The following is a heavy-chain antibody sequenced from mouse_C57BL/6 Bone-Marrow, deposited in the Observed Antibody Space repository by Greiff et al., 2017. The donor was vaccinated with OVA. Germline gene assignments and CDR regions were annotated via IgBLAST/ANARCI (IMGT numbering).Heavy chain of an antibody. V-gene: IGHV14-4*01. D-gene: IGHD1-1*01. CDR2: IDPENGDT. Sequence: VQLQQSGAELVRPGASVKLSCTASGFNIKDDYMHWVKQRPEQGLEWIGWIDPENGDTEYASKFQGKATITADTSSNTAYLQLSSLTSEDTAVYYCTIIYYYGRWYFDVWDTGTTVTVSS. CDR1: GFNIKDDY. CDR3: TIIYYYGRWYFDV. J-gene: IGHJ1*03.